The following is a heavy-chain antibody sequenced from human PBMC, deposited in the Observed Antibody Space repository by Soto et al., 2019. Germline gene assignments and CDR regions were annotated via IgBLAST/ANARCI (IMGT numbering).Heavy chain of an antibody. D-gene: IGHD2-2*01. V-gene: IGHV1-69*06. CDR3: ARVIPGAEAWFDP. CDR1: GGTFSSYP. Sequence: SVKLSCKASGGTFSSYPISWVRQAPGQGLEWMGGISPMWGNPNYAQKFQGRVTITADKSTSTAYMDLSSLTSDDTAVYYCARVIPGAEAWFDPWGQGTLVIVSS. CDR2: ISPMWGNP. J-gene: IGHJ5*02.